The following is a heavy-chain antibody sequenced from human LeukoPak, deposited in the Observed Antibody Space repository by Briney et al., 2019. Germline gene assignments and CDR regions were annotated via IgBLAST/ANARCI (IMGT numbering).Heavy chain of an antibody. V-gene: IGHV4-59*08. CDR2: IYYSGST. J-gene: IGHJ5*02. Sequence: SETLSLTCTGSGGSISSYYWSWIRQPPGKGLEWIGYIYYSGSTNYNPSLKSRVTISVDTSKNQFSLKLSSVTAADTAVYYCARYCSSTSCYGHWFDPWGQGTLVTVSS. CDR3: ARYCSSTSCYGHWFDP. D-gene: IGHD2-2*01. CDR1: GGSISSYY.